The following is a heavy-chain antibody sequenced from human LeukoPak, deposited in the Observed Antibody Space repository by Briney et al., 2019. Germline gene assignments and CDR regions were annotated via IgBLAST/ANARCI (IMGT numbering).Heavy chain of an antibody. Sequence: GRSLRLSCAVSGFTFSDHYMDWVRQAPGKGLEWVGRTRNKANSYTTVYAASVQGRFTVSRDDTKNSLYLQMNSLKTEDTAVYYCARGYHSFDVWGQGTTVTVSS. CDR3: ARGYHSFDV. D-gene: IGHD1-26*01. CDR2: TRNKANSYTT. J-gene: IGHJ6*02. CDR1: GFTFSDHY. V-gene: IGHV3-72*01.